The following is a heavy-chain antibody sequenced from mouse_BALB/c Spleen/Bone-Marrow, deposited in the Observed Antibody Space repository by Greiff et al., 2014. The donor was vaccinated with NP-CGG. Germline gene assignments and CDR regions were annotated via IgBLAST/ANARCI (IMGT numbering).Heavy chain of an antibody. J-gene: IGHJ3*01. CDR3: ARNKNDYDGTLAY. D-gene: IGHD2-4*01. V-gene: IGHV2-4-1*01. Sequence: VHLVESEPGLVQPSQSLSITCTVSGFSLTSYGVHWVRQSPGKGLEWLGVIWSGGSTDYNAAFISRLSISKDNSKSQVFFKMNSLQADDTAIYYCARNKNDYDGTLAYWGQGTLVTVSA. CDR1: GFSLTSYG. CDR2: IWSGGST.